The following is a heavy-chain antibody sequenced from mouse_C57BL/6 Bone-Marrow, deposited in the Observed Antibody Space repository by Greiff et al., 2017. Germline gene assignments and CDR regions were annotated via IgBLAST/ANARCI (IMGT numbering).Heavy chain of an antibody. V-gene: IGHV5-16*01. CDR3: ARAETAQATCGWFAY. Sequence: DVKLVESEGGLVQPGSSMKLSCTASGFTFSDYYMAWVRQVPEQGLEWVANINSDGSSTYYLDSLKSRFIISRDNAKNILYLQMSSLKSEDTATYYCARAETAQATCGWFAYWGQGTLVTVSA. D-gene: IGHD3-2*02. CDR1: GFTFSDYY. J-gene: IGHJ3*01. CDR2: INSDGSST.